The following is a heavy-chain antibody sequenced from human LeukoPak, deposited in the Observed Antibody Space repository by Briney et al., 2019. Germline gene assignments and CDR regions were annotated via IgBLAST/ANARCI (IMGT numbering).Heavy chain of an antibody. CDR3: ARPLASGPDF. Sequence: GGSLRLSCAASGXTFSSYWMHWVRQAPGKGLVWVSRIDIDGSSTRYADSVKGRFTISRDNAKNTLYLQMNSLRAEDTAVYYCARPLASGPDFWGQGTLVTVSS. V-gene: IGHV3-74*01. D-gene: IGHD3-3*02. CDR1: GXTFSSYW. J-gene: IGHJ4*02. CDR2: IDIDGSST.